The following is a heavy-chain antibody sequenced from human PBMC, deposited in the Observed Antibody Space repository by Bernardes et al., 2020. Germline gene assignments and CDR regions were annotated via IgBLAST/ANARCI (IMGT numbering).Heavy chain of an antibody. D-gene: IGHD3-3*01. J-gene: IGHJ4*02. V-gene: IGHV1-2*02. CDR1: GYVFVAYS. Sequence: ASVKVSCVASGYVFVAYSMHWVRQAPGQGVEWVGLINPNRGDTKYAQKFQGRVTLTRDTSISTAYMELSGLRPDDTATYYCARFRTGYRSGLDSWGQGTLVTVYS. CDR2: INPNRGDT. CDR3: ARFRTGYRSGLDS.